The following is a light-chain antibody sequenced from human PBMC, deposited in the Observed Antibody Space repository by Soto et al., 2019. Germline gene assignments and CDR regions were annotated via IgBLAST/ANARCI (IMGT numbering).Light chain of an antibody. CDR2: DAS. CDR3: QQYNTSWT. CDR1: QTISSW. J-gene: IGKJ1*01. V-gene: IGKV1-5*01. Sequence: DIQMPRSTCTMSGSVGDRVTMTCRASQTISSWVAWYQQKPGKAPKLLIYDASSWESGVPSRVSGSGSGTEFTLTISSLQPDDFATYYCQQYNTSWTFGQGTKVDIK.